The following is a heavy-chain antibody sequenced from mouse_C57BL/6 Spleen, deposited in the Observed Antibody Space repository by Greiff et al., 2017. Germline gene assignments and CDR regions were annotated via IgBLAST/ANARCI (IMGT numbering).Heavy chain of an antibody. D-gene: IGHD1-1*01. CDR3: ARGSYSSSDRYFDV. CDR1: GYAFSSYW. CDR2: IYPGDGDT. J-gene: IGHJ1*03. Sequence: QVHVKQSGAELVKPGASVKISCKASGYAFSSYWMNWVKQRPGQGLEWIGQIYPGDGDTNYNGKFKGKATLTADKSSNTAYMQLSSLTSEASAVYFCARGSYSSSDRYFDVWGTGTTVTVSS. V-gene: IGHV1-80*01.